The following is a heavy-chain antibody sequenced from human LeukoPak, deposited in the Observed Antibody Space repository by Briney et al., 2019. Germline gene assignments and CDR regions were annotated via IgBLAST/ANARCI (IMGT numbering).Heavy chain of an antibody. D-gene: IGHD3-16*01. J-gene: IGHJ4*02. CDR3: VKETFTVTSPFDY. CDR1: GFTFSRYA. V-gene: IGHV3-64D*09. Sequence: PGGSLRLSCAASGFTFSRYAMHWVRQAPGKGLEYVSAINSNGGSTYYADSLKGRFTISRDNSKNTLYLQMSSLRAEDTAVYYCVKETFTVTSPFDYWGQGTLVTVSS. CDR2: INSNGGST.